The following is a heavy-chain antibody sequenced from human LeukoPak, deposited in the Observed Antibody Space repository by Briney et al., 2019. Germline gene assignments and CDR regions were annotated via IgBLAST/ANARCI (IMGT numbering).Heavy chain of an antibody. CDR1: GDSINTSNYF. Sequence: WETLSLTCTVSGDSINTSNYFWGWIRQSTGKGLEWIGNIYYIGTSDYNPSLKSRVTISIDTSKNQFSLNLRSVTAADTAVYYCARNRGSHRYYYGLDVWGQGTTVTVSS. J-gene: IGHJ6*02. V-gene: IGHV4-39*07. CDR3: ARNRGSHRYYYGLDV. CDR2: IYYIGTS. D-gene: IGHD1-26*01.